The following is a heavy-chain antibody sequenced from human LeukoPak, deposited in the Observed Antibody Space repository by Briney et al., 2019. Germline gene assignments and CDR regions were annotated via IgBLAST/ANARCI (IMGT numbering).Heavy chain of an antibody. CDR2: ISSSSSTI. J-gene: IGHJ4*02. D-gene: IGHD5-18*01. CDR3: ARALDTAKGNDF. V-gene: IGHV3-48*02. CDR1: GFTFSSYS. Sequence: GGSLRLSCAASGFTFSSYSMNWVRQAPGKRLEWLSYISSSSSTIYYADSVKGRFTISRDNAKNSLYLQMNSLRDEDTAVYYCARALDTAKGNDFWGQGTLVTVSS.